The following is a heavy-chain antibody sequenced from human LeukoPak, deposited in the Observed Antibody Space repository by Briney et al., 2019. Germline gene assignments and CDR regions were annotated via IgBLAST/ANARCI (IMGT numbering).Heavy chain of an antibody. CDR1: GFTFKDYC. CDR2: INWNGGGT. J-gene: IGHJ6*02. Sequence: SLRLSCAATGFTFKDYCMHWVRQPPGKGLEWFSGINWNGGGTDYADSVKGRFTISRDNAKNSLYLQMTSLRPEDTALYYCAKHLRATNTYIFFGLDVWGQGTTVTVSS. D-gene: IGHD1-26*01. V-gene: IGHV3-9*01. CDR3: AKHLRATNTYIFFGLDV.